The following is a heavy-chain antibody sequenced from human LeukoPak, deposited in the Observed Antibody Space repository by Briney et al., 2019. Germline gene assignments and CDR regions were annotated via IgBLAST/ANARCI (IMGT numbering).Heavy chain of an antibody. D-gene: IGHD3-22*01. CDR1: GGSISSSSSY. CDR3: ARHEPSSGYYSEFDY. J-gene: IGHJ4*02. Sequence: SETLSLTCTVSGGSISSSSSYWGWIRQPPGKGLEWIGSIYYSGSTYYNPSLKSRVTISVDTSKNQFSLKLSSVTAADTAVYYCARHEPSSGYYSEFDYWGQGTLVTVSS. CDR2: IYYSGST. V-gene: IGHV4-39*01.